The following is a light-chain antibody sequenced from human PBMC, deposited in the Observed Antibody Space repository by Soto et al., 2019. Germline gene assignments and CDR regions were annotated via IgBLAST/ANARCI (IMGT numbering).Light chain of an antibody. CDR3: QQYDNLPPLT. Sequence: DIQMTQSPSSLSASVGDRVTITCQASQDISNYLNWYQQKPGKAPKLLIYDASNLETEVPSRFSGSGSMTDFTFTISRLQPEDIATYYCQQYDNLPPLTFGGWTKVEIK. CDR2: DAS. CDR1: QDISNY. J-gene: IGKJ4*01. V-gene: IGKV1-33*01.